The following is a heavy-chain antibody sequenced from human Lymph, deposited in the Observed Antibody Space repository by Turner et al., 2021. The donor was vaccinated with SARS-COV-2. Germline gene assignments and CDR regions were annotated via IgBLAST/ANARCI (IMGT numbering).Heavy chain of an antibody. CDR1: GFTFSSYG. V-gene: IGHV3-33*01. Sequence: QVQLVESGGGVVQPGRSLRLSCAASGFTFSSYGMHWVGQAPGKGLEGVAVIWYDGSNKYYADSVKSRFTISRDNSKNTLYLQMNSLRAEDTAVYSCARDLRFGELPAADHWGQGTLVTVSS. J-gene: IGHJ4*02. CDR2: IWYDGSNK. CDR3: ARDLRFGELPAADH. D-gene: IGHD3-10*01.